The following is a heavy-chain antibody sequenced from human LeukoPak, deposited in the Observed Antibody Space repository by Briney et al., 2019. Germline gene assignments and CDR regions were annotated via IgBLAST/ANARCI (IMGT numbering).Heavy chain of an antibody. CDR3: ARVLRHIVVVTAIRGYYFDY. CDR1: GFTFSSYS. Sequence: GGSLRLSCAASGFTFSSYSMNWVRQAPGKGLEWVSSISSSSSYIYYADSVKGRFTISRDNAKNSLYLQMNSLRAEDTAVYYCARVLRHIVVVTAIRGYYFDYWGQGTLVTVSS. V-gene: IGHV3-21*01. CDR2: ISSSSSYI. J-gene: IGHJ4*02. D-gene: IGHD2-21*02.